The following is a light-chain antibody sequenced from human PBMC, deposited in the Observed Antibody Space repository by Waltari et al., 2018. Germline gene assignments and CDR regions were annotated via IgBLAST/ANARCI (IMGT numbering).Light chain of an antibody. CDR3: QQRSNWPLT. CDR1: QSVSSY. V-gene: IGKV3-11*01. CDR2: GAS. J-gene: IGKJ4*01. Sequence: EIVLTQSPDTLSLSPGERATLSCRASQSVSSYLAWYQQKRGQAPRLLSYGASNRATGIPARFSGSGSGTDFTLTISTREPEDFAVYYCQQRSNWPLTFGGGTKVEIK.